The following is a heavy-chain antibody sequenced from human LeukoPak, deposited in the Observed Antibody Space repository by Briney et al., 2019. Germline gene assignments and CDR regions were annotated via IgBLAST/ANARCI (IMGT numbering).Heavy chain of an antibody. CDR3: ARVLVAGNNAFDI. Sequence: GESLKISCKGSGYTFTGYYMHWVRQAPGQGLEWMGWINPNSGGTNYAQKFQGRVTMTRDTSISTAYMELSRLRSDDTAVYYCARVLVAGNNAFDIWGQGTMVTVSS. CDR2: INPNSGGT. CDR1: GYTFTGYY. J-gene: IGHJ3*02. D-gene: IGHD6-19*01. V-gene: IGHV1-2*02.